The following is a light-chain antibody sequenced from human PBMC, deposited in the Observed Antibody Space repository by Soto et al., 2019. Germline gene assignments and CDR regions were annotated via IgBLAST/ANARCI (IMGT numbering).Light chain of an antibody. J-gene: IGLJ2*01. V-gene: IGLV2-8*01. CDR3: SSYAGNNNLI. CDR2: EVS. CDR1: SSDVGVYNY. Sequence: QSALTQPPSASGSPGQSVTISCTGTSSDVGVYNYVSWYQQHPGRAPKLMIFEVSKRPSGVPDRFSGSKSGKTASLTVSGLQAEDEAAYHFSSYAGNNNLIFGGGTKLTVL.